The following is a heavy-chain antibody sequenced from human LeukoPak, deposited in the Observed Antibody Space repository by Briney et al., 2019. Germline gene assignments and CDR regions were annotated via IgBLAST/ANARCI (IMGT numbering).Heavy chain of an antibody. CDR2: IYYSGTT. Sequence: PSETLSLTCTVSGCSINGYYWSWIRQPPGKGLEWVGYIYYSGTTNYNPSLKSRLTMSVDMSKNQLCLMMISVTAADSVVYYCGRHTRYLDYWGQGTLVTVSS. CDR1: GCSINGYY. D-gene: IGHD2-21*01. V-gene: IGHV4-59*04. J-gene: IGHJ4*02. CDR3: GRHTRYLDY.